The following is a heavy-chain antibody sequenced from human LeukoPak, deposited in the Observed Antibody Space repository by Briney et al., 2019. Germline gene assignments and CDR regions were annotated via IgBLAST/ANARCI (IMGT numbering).Heavy chain of an antibody. V-gene: IGHV3-48*04. D-gene: IGHD3-22*01. CDR1: GFTFSNYG. CDR3: ARSIYDSSGYYLQH. CDR2: ISSSGSTL. J-gene: IGHJ1*01. Sequence: GGSLRLSCAASGFTFSNYGMHWVRQAPGKGPEWASYISSSGSTLYYADSVKGRFTISRDNAKNSLYLQMNSLRAEDTAVYYCARSIYDSSGYYLQHWGQGTLVTVSS.